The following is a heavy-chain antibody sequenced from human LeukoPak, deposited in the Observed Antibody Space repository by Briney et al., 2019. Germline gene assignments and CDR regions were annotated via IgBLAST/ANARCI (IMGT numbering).Heavy chain of an antibody. CDR3: AGNYDSWTGLNY. CDR1: GFTFSGSA. Sequence: PGGSLRLSCAASGFTFSGSAMHWVRQASGKGLEWAGHIGNKVSNYATEYAASLRGRFTISRDDSKDTAYLQVNSLKTEDTAVYYCAGNYDSWTGLNYWGQGTLVTVSS. D-gene: IGHD3-3*01. V-gene: IGHV3-73*01. CDR2: IGNKVSNYAT. J-gene: IGHJ4*02.